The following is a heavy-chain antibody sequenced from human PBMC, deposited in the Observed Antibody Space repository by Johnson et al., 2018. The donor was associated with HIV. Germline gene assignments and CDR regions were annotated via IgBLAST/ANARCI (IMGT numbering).Heavy chain of an antibody. CDR2: IGTAGDT. CDR1: GFTFSSYD. CDR3: AKESKWESRTPHAFDM. D-gene: IGHD1-26*01. Sequence: VQLVESGGGLVQPGWSLRLSCAASGFTFSSYDMHWVRQATGKGLEWVSAIGTAGDTYYPGSVKGRFTVSRDNSKNTLYLQMKSLRPEDTAVYYCAKESKWESRTPHAFDMWGQGTMVAVSS. J-gene: IGHJ3*02. V-gene: IGHV3-13*01.